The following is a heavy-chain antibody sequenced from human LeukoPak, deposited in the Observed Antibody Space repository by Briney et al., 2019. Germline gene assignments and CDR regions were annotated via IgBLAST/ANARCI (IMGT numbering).Heavy chain of an antibody. D-gene: IGHD3-22*01. CDR1: GYTFTSYY. Sequence: ASVKVSCKASGYTFTSYYMHWVRRAPGQGLEWMGIINPSGGSTSCAQKFQGRVTMTRDTSTSTVYMELSSLRSEDTAVYYCARDPAHYDSSGYYDYWGQGTLVTVSS. V-gene: IGHV1-46*01. J-gene: IGHJ4*02. CDR2: INPSGGST. CDR3: ARDPAHYDSSGYYDY.